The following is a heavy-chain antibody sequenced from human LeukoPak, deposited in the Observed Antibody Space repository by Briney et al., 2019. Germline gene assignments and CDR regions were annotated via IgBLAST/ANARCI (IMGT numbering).Heavy chain of an antibody. CDR1: GGSFSGYY. CDR3: ARGHYYYYGMDV. Sequence: PSETLPLTCAVYGGSFSGYYWSWIRQPPGKGLEWIGEINHSGSTNYNPSLKSRVTISVDTSKNQFSLKLSSVTAADTAVYYCARGHYYYYGMDVWGQGTTVTVSS. V-gene: IGHV4-34*01. J-gene: IGHJ6*02. CDR2: INHSGST.